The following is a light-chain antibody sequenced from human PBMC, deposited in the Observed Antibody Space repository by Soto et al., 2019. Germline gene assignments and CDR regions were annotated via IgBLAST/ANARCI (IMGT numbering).Light chain of an antibody. Sequence: DIQMTQSPSSLSGSVGDRVTLTCRASQNIRTYLNWYQQKPGKPPQVLIYAASTLQSGVPSRFSGSGSGTDFTLTISSLQPEDFATYYCQQSHSIPRTFGQGTKVDIK. CDR3: QQSHSIPRT. J-gene: IGKJ1*01. CDR1: QNIRTY. CDR2: AAS. V-gene: IGKV1-39*01.